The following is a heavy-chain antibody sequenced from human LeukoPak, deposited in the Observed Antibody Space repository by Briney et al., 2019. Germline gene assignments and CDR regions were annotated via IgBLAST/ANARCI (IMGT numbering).Heavy chain of an antibody. V-gene: IGHV1-8*03. CDR3: ARFKYYDFWSGGPYYYYYMDV. Sequence: ASVKVSCKASGYTFTSYDINWVRQATGQGLEWMGWMNPNSGNTGYAQKFQGRVTITRNTSISTAYMELSSLRSEDTAVYYCARFKYYDFWSGGPYYYYYMDVWGKGTTVTVSS. CDR2: MNPNSGNT. D-gene: IGHD3-3*01. J-gene: IGHJ6*03. CDR1: GYTFTSYD.